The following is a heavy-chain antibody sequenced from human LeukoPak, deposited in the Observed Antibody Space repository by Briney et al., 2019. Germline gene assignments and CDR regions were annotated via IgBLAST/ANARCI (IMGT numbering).Heavy chain of an antibody. J-gene: IGHJ5*01. CDR1: GFTLSDSW. CDR2: INQNGGEK. V-gene: IGHV3-7*05. Sequence: GGSLRLSCAASGFTLSDSWMTWVRQAPEKGLGWVANINQNGGEKEYVDSVKGRFTISRDNAKNSLFLQMNRLRAEDTAVYYCARGIGWFEYWGQGTLVTVSS. D-gene: IGHD2-15*01. CDR3: ARGIGWFEY.